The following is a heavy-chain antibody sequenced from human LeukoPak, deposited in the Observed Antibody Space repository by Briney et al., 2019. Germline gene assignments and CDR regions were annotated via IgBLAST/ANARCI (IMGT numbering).Heavy chain of an antibody. D-gene: IGHD3-10*01. CDR1: GGSISSGGYS. CDR3: ARDIRWFGELFFDY. CDR2: IYYSGST. J-gene: IGHJ4*02. V-gene: IGHV4-61*08. Sequence: SETLSLTCAVSGGSISSGGYSWSWIRQPPGKGLEWIGYIYYSGSTNYNPSLKSRVTISVDTSKNQFSLKLSSVTAVDTAVYYCARDIRWFGELFFDYWGQGTLVTVSS.